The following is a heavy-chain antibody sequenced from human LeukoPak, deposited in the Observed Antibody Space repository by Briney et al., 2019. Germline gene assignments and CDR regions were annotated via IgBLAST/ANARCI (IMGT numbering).Heavy chain of an antibody. Sequence: GGSLRHSCVASGFTFSNYEMIWVRQAPGKGLEWVSYISRLGTTMYYTDSVKGRFTISRDNAKNSLFLQMNSLRAEDTAVYYCARDTEGGFDYWGQGTLVTVSS. CDR2: ISRLGTTM. J-gene: IGHJ4*02. CDR3: ARDTEGGFDY. V-gene: IGHV3-48*03. D-gene: IGHD3-16*01. CDR1: GFTFSNYE.